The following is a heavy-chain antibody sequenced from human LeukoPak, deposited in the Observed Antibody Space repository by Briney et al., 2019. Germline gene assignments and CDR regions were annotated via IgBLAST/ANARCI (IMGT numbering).Heavy chain of an antibody. Sequence: SETLSLTCTVSGGSISSNTNYWGWIRQSPGKGLEWIGSIYYSGTTYYNPSLKSRVTISVDTSKNQFSLKLRSGTAADTAVYYCARGYSHNWFDPWGQGTLVTVSS. V-gene: IGHV4-39*07. CDR1: GGSISSNTNY. J-gene: IGHJ5*02. CDR3: ARGYSHNWFDP. D-gene: IGHD5-18*01. CDR2: IYYSGTT.